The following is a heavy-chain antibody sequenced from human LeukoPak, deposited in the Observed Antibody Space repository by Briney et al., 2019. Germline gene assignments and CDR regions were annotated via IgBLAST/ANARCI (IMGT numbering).Heavy chain of an antibody. D-gene: IGHD5-18*01. CDR1: GYTFTSFG. CDR3: TRDLGVDTTMIFFDY. Sequence: ASVKVSCKASGYTFTSFGISWVRQAPGQGLEWMGWSSAYNGNTNYAQKFQGRVTMTTDTSTSTAYMEVRSQRSDDTAVYYCTRDLGVDTTMIFFDYWGKGSLVTVSS. V-gene: IGHV1-18*01. CDR2: SSAYNGNT. J-gene: IGHJ4*02.